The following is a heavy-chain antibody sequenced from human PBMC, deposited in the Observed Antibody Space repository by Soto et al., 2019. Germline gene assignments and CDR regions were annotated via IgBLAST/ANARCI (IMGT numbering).Heavy chain of an antibody. D-gene: IGHD3-10*01. CDR1: GFTFSNAW. V-gene: IGHV3-15*01. CDR3: TTGITMVRGILPY. Sequence: EVHLIESGGGLVKPGGSLGLSCAASGFTFSNAWMSWVRQAPGKGLEWVGRIKSKTDGGTTDYAAPVKGRFTISRDHSKNTLYLQMNSLKTEDTAVYYCTTGITMVRGILPYWGQGTLVTVSS. CDR2: IKSKTDGGTT. J-gene: IGHJ4*02.